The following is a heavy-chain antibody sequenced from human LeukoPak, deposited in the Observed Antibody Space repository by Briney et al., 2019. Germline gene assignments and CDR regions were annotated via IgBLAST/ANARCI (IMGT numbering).Heavy chain of an antibody. CDR3: ARDSIVVVVAATPRFDP. Sequence: ASVKVSCKASGYTFTGYYMHWVRQAPGQGLEWMGWINPNSGGTNYAQKFQGRVTMTRDTSISTAYVELSRLRSDDTAVYYCARDSIVVVVAATPRFDPWGQGTLVTVSS. V-gene: IGHV1-2*02. D-gene: IGHD2-15*01. CDR1: GYTFTGYY. CDR2: INPNSGGT. J-gene: IGHJ5*02.